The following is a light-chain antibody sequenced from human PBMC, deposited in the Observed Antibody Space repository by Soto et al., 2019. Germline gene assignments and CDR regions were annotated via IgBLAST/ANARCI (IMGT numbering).Light chain of an antibody. CDR1: SSDVGSYNR. J-gene: IGLJ1*01. CDR2: EVI. V-gene: IGLV2-18*01. CDR3: SLYTNTGTYV. Sequence: QSVLTQPPSVSGSPGQSVTIPCTGTSSDVGSYNRVSWYQQPPGTAPKLMIYEVINRPSGVPDRFSGSKSGNTASLIISGLQAEDEADYYCSLYTNTGTYVFGTGTKVTVL.